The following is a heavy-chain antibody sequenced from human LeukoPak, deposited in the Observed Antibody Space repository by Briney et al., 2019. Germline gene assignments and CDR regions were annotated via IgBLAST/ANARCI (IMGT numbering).Heavy chain of an antibody. CDR2: INHRGST. V-gene: IGHV4-34*01. J-gene: IGHJ4*02. CDR1: DGSFSDYY. CDR3: ARGHYDGTGYYFRGVDY. D-gene: IGHD3-22*01. Sequence: SETLSLTCAVYDGSFSDYYWTWIRQVPGKGLEWIGEINHRGSTKYNPSLKSRVTISVDMPKNQFSLKLNSATAADTAVYYCARGHYDGTGYYFRGVDYWGQGTLVTVSS.